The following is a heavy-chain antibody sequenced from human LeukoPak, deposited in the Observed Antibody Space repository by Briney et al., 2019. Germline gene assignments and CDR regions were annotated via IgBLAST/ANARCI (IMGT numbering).Heavy chain of an antibody. CDR2: ISYDGSNK. CDR1: GFTFSSYG. D-gene: IGHD3-10*01. CDR3: AKDRGWFDY. Sequence: PGGSLRLSCAASGFTFSSYGMHWVRQAPGKGLEWVAVISYDGSNKYYADSVKGRFTISRDNSKNTPYLQMNSLRAEDTAVYYCAKDRGWFDYWGQGTLVTVSS. V-gene: IGHV3-30*18. J-gene: IGHJ4*02.